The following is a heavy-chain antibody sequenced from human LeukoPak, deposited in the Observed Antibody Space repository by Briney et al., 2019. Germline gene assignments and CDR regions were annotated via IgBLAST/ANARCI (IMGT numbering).Heavy chain of an antibody. CDR2: ISSASTYI. CDR3: ARLVWDTTMADGDIDS. J-gene: IGHJ4*02. D-gene: IGHD5-18*01. CDR1: GFTFSSYS. V-gene: IGHV3-21*01. Sequence: RGSLRLSCAASGFTFSSYSMNWVRQAPGKGLEWVSSISSASTYIYYADSVKGRFTISRDNAKNSLYLQMNSLRAEDTAMYYCARLVWDTTMADGDIDSWGQGTLLIVSS.